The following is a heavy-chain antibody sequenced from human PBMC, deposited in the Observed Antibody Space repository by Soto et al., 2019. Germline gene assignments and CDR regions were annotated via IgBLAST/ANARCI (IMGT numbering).Heavy chain of an antibody. J-gene: IGHJ4*02. D-gene: IGHD3-16*02. V-gene: IGHV1-18*01. CDR2: ISAYTGNT. CDR3: ARVTVEKLYGYYFDY. Sequence: QVQLVQSGAEVKKPGASVKVSCKASGYTFSGQGISWARQAPGQGLEWMGWISAYTGNTHYAQNFQGRFTMTTDTSTSTAYMELRSLRSDDTALYYCARVTVEKLYGYYFDYWGQGTLVTVSS. CDR1: GYTFSGQG.